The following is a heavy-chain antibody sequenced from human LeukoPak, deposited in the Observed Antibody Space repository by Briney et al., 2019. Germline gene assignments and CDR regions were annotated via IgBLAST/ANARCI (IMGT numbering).Heavy chain of an antibody. CDR1: GFTFSDYY. V-gene: IGHV3-11*04. CDR3: ARDRGNDYNSYFFDY. D-gene: IGHD5-24*01. J-gene: IGHJ4*02. Sequence: PGGSLRLSCAASGFTFSDYYMSWIRQAPGKGLEWVSYISNSGSTIYYADSVKGRFTISRDNAKNSLYLQMNSLRAEDTAVYYCARDRGNDYNSYFFDYWGQGILVAVSS. CDR2: ISNSGSTI.